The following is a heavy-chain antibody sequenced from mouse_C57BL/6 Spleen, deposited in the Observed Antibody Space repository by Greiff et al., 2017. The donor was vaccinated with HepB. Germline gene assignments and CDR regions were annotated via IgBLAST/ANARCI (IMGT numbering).Heavy chain of an antibody. CDR2: IWTGGGT. V-gene: IGHV2-9-1*01. CDR3: ARNYGYDDWYFDV. Sequence: VKLMESGPGLVAPSQSLSITCTVSGFSLTSYAISWVRQPPGKGLEWLGVIWTGGGTNYNSALKSRLSISKDNSKSPVFLKMNSLQTDDTARYYCARNYGYDDWYFDVWGTGTTVTVSS. CDR1: GFSLTSYA. J-gene: IGHJ1*03. D-gene: IGHD2-2*01.